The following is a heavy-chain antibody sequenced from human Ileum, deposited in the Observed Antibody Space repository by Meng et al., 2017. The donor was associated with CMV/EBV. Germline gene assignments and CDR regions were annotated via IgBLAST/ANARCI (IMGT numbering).Heavy chain of an antibody. Sequence: GVLKISCVASGFSFSSYWMSWVRQAPGKGLEWLANIKEDGSDAVYVDSLRGRFTISRDNAKNTLFLQMNSLSVDDTGVYYCSRDRQPGGYWGQGTLVTVSS. V-gene: IGHV3-7*01. CDR3: SRDRQPGGY. CDR1: GFSFSSYW. CDR2: IKEDGSDA. D-gene: IGHD1-26*01. J-gene: IGHJ4*02.